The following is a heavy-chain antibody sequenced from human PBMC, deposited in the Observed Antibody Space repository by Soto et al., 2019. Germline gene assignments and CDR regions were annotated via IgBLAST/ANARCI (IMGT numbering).Heavy chain of an antibody. D-gene: IGHD3-16*02. CDR1: GFSFSNYA. CDR3: AKRLLQFGGHIDSFDY. CDR2: ISSSGGST. J-gene: IGHJ4*02. Sequence: GGSLRLSCASSGFSFSNYAMTWFRQAPGKGLEWVSGISSSGGSTYYTDSVKGCFSISSENSKKTLYLPMSSLTDGDTDISFCAKRLLQFGGHIDSFDYWGQGTLVTVSS. V-gene: IGHV3-23*01.